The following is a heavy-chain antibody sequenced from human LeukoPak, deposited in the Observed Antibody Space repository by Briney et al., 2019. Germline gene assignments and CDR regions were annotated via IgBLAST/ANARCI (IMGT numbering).Heavy chain of an antibody. CDR2: ISPSGGST. J-gene: IGHJ5*02. CDR3: ARDVSSPSSWWFDP. V-gene: IGHV1-46*01. CDR1: GYTFTSHY. D-gene: IGHD2-2*01. Sequence: ASVKVSCKASGYTFTSHYMHWVRQAPEQGLELMGIISPSGGSTGYAQKFQGRVTTTRDMSTRTDYMELSSLRYEDTAVYYCARDVSSPSSWWFDPWGQGTLVIVSS.